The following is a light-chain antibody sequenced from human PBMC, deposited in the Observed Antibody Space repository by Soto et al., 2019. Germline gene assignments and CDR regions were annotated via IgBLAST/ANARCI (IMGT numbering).Light chain of an antibody. V-gene: IGKV2-30*01. CDR1: QSLAYSDGNTY. CDR2: KVS. Sequence: DVVMTQSPLSLPVTLGQPASISCRSSQSLAYSDGNTYLNWFQQRPGQSPRRLIYKVSNRDSGVPDRFSGSGSGTDFTLKISMVEAEYVGVYYCMQGTHRPPYTFGQGTKLEI. CDR3: MQGTHRPPYT. J-gene: IGKJ2*01.